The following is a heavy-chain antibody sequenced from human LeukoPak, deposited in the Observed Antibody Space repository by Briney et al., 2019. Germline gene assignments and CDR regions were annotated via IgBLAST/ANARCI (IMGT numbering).Heavy chain of an antibody. CDR1: VDFISSSSYY. CDR3: ARHAGGWYWYYFDY. D-gene: IGHD6-19*01. V-gene: IGHV4-39*01. CDR2: IYYSGST. J-gene: IGHJ4*02. Sequence: PSETLSLTCTVSVDFISSSSYYWGWIRQPPGKGLEWIGSIYYSGSTYYNPALKSRVTISVDTSKNQCSLKLSSVTAADTAVYYCARHAGGWYWYYFDYWGQGTLVTVSS.